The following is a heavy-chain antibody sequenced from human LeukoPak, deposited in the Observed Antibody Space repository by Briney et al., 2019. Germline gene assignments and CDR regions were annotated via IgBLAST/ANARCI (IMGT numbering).Heavy chain of an antibody. CDR2: IYYSGST. Sequence: SETLSLTCTVSGGSISSSSYYWGWIRQPPGKGLEWIGSIYYSGSTYYNPSLKSRVTISVDTSKNQFSPKLSSVTAADTAVYYCARGAVTRGRGFDPWGQGTLVTVSS. D-gene: IGHD2-15*01. V-gene: IGHV4-39*07. CDR1: GGSISSSSYY. J-gene: IGHJ5*02. CDR3: ARGAVTRGRGFDP.